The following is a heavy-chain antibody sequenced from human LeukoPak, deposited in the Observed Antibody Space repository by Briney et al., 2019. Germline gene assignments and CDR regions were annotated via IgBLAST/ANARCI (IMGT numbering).Heavy chain of an antibody. CDR3: ARDVPGYYYDSSGYYPYYNWFDP. CDR1: GFNFSSYS. CDR2: ISSSTRRI. D-gene: IGHD3-22*01. J-gene: IGHJ5*02. V-gene: IGHV3-21*05. Sequence: GGSLRLSCAASGFNFSSYSLNWVRQAPGKGLEWVSYISSSTRRIYYADSVKGRFTISRDNAKNSLYLQMNSLRAEDTAVYYCARDVPGYYYDSSGYYPYYNWFDPWGQGTLVTVSS.